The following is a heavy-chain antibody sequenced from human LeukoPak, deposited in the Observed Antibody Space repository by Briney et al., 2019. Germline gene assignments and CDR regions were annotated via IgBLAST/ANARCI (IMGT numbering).Heavy chain of an antibody. CDR1: GFTFSSYA. J-gene: IGHJ4*02. V-gene: IGHV3-23*01. CDR3: AKDRMAAAGRQDIWNY. D-gene: IGHD6-25*01. Sequence: GGSLRLSCAASGFTFSSYAMTWVPEAPGKGLGWVSGISGSGDRTYYADSVKGRFTISRDNSKNTLYLEMNGLTAEDSAVYYCAKDRMAAAGRQDIWNYWGQGTLVTVSS. CDR2: ISGSGDRT.